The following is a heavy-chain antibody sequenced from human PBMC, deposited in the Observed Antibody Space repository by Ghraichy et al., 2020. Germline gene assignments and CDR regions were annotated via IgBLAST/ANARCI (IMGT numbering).Heavy chain of an antibody. V-gene: IGHV4-34*01. Sequence: SETLSLTCAVYGGSFSGYYWSWIRQPPGKGLEWIGEINHSGSTNYNPSLKSRVTISVDTSKNQFSLKLSSVTAADTAVYYCARGPPSSYCGGDCYSYWGQGTLVTVSS. CDR1: GGSFSGYY. CDR2: INHSGST. D-gene: IGHD2-21*02. CDR3: ARGPPSSYCGGDCYSY. J-gene: IGHJ4*02.